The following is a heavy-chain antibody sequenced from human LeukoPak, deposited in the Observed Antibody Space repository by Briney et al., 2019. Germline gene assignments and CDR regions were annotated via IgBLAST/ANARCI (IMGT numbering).Heavy chain of an antibody. CDR3: ARDTRLWLPYYYYYVDV. D-gene: IGHD2-21*01. CDR1: GYSISSGYY. V-gene: IGHV4-38-2*02. J-gene: IGHJ6*03. Sequence: PSETLSLTCTVSGYSISSGYYWGWIRQPPGKGLEWIGSIYHSGSTYYNPSLKSRVTISVDTSKNQFSLKLSSVTAADTAVYYCARDTRLWLPYYYYYVDVWGKGTTVTVSS. CDR2: IYHSGST.